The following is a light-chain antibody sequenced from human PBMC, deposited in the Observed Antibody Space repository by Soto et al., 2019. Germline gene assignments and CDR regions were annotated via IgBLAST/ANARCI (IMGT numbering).Light chain of an antibody. CDR3: SSYAGSNNYV. CDR2: EVN. V-gene: IGLV2-8*01. J-gene: IGLJ1*01. CDR1: SSDVGRYNY. Sequence: QSVLTRPPSASGSPGQSVTISCTGTSSDVGRYNYVSWYQQHPGKAPKLMIYEVNKRPSGVPDRFSGSKSGNTASLTVSGLQAEDEADYYCSSYAGSNNYVFGSGTKVTVL.